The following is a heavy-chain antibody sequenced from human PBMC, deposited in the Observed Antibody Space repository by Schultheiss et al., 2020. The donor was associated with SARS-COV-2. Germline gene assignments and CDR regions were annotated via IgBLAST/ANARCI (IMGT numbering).Heavy chain of an antibody. CDR1: GGSISSGGYY. J-gene: IGHJ6*02. Sequence: GSLRLSCTVSGGSISSGGYYWSWIRQPPGKGLEWIGYIYYSGSTNYNPSLKSRLTISVDTSKNQFSLKLRSVTAADTAVYYCARDNVLLTYYYDSSGYPIYYYYGMDVWGQGTTVTVSS. CDR3: ARDNVLLTYYYDSSGYPIYYYYGMDV. CDR2: IYYSGST. V-gene: IGHV4-61*08. D-gene: IGHD3-22*01.